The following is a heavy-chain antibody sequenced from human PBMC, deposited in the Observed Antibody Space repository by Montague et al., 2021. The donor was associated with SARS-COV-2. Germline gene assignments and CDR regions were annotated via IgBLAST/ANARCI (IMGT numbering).Heavy chain of an antibody. J-gene: IGHJ3*01. CDR3: ASARSTMIVVVDAFDV. CDR1: GGSISSSGYY. CDR2: IYYSGST. D-gene: IGHD3-22*01. V-gene: IGHV4-31*03. Sequence: TLSLTCTVSGGSISSSGYYWSWIRQHPGKGLEWIGYIYYSGSTYYNPSLKSRVTISVDTSKNQFSLKLSSVTAADTAVYYCASARSTMIVVVDAFDVWGQGTMVTVSS.